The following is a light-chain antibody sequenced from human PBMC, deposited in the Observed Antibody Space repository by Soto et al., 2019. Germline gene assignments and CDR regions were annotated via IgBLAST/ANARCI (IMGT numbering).Light chain of an antibody. V-gene: IGLV2-23*02. Sequence: QSVLTQPASVSGSPGQSITISCTGTSSDVGSYNLVSWYQQHPGKAPKLMIYEVSKRPSGVSNRFSGSKSGNTASLTISGLQAEDEADYYCCSYAGSSTPYVFGTGTK. CDR2: EVS. J-gene: IGLJ1*01. CDR1: SSDVGSYNL. CDR3: CSYAGSSTPYV.